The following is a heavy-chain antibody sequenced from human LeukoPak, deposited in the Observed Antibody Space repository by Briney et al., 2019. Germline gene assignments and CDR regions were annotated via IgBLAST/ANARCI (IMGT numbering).Heavy chain of an antibody. CDR1: GGSISSYY. V-gene: IGHV4-59*01. J-gene: IGHJ5*02. CDR2: IYYSGST. D-gene: IGHD2-21*01. Sequence: SETLSLTCTVSGGSISSYYWSWIRQPPGKGLEWIGYIYYSGSTNYNPSLKSRVTISVDTSKNQFSLKLSSVTAADTAVYYCARDYSVLGHNWFDPWGRGTLVTVSS. CDR3: ARDYSVLGHNWFDP.